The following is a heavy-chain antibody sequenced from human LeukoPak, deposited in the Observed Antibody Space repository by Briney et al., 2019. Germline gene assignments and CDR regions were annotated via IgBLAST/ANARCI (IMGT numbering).Heavy chain of an antibody. CDR2: IYSGGST. CDR3: ARGVAVAGTGDY. Sequence: GGSLRLSCAASGFTFSNYGMHWVRQAPGKGLEWVSVIYSGGSTYYADSVKGRFTISRDNSKNTLYLQMNSLRAEDTAVYYCARGVAVAGTGDYWGQGTLVTVSS. D-gene: IGHD6-19*01. CDR1: GFTFSNYG. V-gene: IGHV3-66*01. J-gene: IGHJ4*02.